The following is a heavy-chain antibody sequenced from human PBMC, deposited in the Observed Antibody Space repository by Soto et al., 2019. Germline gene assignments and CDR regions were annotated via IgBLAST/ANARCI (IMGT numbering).Heavy chain of an antibody. D-gene: IGHD5-12*01. Sequence: ASVKVSCKPCGYAFTSYLLYWVRQAPGQRLEWMGWINTGNGNTKYSQKFQGRVTITRDTSASTAYMELSSLTSEDTAVYYCASGNCGYICYHDYWGQGTLVTVSS. CDR2: INTGNGNT. CDR3: ASGNCGYICYHDY. V-gene: IGHV1-3*04. J-gene: IGHJ4*02. CDR1: GYAFTSYL.